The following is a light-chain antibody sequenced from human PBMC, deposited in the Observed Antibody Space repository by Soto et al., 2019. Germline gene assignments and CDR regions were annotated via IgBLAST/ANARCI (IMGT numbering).Light chain of an antibody. Sequence: DIVMTQSPLSLPVTPGEPASIPCRSSQSLLHSNGYNCLDWYLQKPGQSPQLLIYLGSNRASGVPDRFSGSGSGTDFTLKISRVEAEDVGVYYCMQALQTPRSFGGGTKVEIK. V-gene: IGKV2-28*01. J-gene: IGKJ4*01. CDR3: MQALQTPRS. CDR1: QSLLHSNGYNC. CDR2: LGS.